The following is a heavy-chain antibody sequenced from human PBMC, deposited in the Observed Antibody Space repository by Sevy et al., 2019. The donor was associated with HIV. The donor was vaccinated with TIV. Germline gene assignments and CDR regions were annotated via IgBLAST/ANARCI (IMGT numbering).Heavy chain of an antibody. V-gene: IGHV3-49*04. CDR2: IKSKAYGGTT. CDR3: TRWSGSQSIFDY. J-gene: IGHJ4*02. CDR1: GFTFGDYC. Sequence: GGSLRLSCTASGFTFGDYCMSWVRQAPGKGLEWISFIKSKAYGGTTGNAASVKGRFTISRDDSKSIAYLQMNNLQTEDTAVYFCTRWSGSQSIFDYWGRGTLGTVSS. D-gene: IGHD1-26*01.